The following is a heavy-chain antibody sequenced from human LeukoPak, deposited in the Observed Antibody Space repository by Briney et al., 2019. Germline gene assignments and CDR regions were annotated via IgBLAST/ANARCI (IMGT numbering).Heavy chain of an antibody. CDR2: IYYSGST. V-gene: IGHV4-30-4*01. D-gene: IGHD4-17*01. J-gene: IGHJ4*02. CDR3: ARIRYGDYEFDY. Sequence: SQTLSLTCTVSGGSISSGDYYWSWIRQPPGKGLEWIGYIYYSGSTYYNPSLKSRVTISVDTSKNQFSLKLSSVTAADTAVYYCARIRYGDYEFDYWGQGTLVTVSS. CDR1: GGSISSGDYY.